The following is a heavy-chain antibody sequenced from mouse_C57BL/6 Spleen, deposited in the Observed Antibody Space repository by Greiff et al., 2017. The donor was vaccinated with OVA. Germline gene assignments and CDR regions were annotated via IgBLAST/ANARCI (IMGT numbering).Heavy chain of an antibody. V-gene: IGHV1-64*01. CDR1: GYTFTSYW. J-gene: IGHJ2*01. CDR2: IHPNSGST. Sequence: VQLQQPGAELVKPGASVKLSCKASGYTFTSYWMHWVKQRPGQGLEWIGMIHPNSGSTNYNEKFKSKATLTVDKSSSTAYMQLISLTSEDSAVYYCAREGAAQATFDYWGQGTTLTVSS. D-gene: IGHD3-2*02. CDR3: AREGAAQATFDY.